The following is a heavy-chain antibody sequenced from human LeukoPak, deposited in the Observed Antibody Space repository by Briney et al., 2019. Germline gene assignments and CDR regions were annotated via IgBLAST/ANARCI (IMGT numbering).Heavy chain of an antibody. Sequence: GGSLRLSCAASGFTFSGYSMNWVRQAPGKGLEWVSSISSSSSYSSYTYYADSVKGRFTISRDNAKNSLYLQMDSLRAEDTAVYYCAKPRTNDYGGNFDCWGHGTLVTVSS. CDR2: ISSSSSYSSYT. J-gene: IGHJ4*01. D-gene: IGHD4-23*01. CDR3: AKPRTNDYGGNFDC. V-gene: IGHV3-21*06. CDR1: GFTFSGYS.